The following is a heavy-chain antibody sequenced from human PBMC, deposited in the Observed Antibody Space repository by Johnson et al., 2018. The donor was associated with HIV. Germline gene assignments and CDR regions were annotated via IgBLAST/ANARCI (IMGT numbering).Heavy chain of an antibody. J-gene: IGHJ3*02. V-gene: IGHV3-66*01. CDR3: ASDGMAATKANI. CDR1: GFTVSSNY. Sequence: PPVEPGGGFFQPGGSLRLSCAASGFTVSSNYMSWVRQAPGKGLALVSVIYSGGSTYYADSVQGRFTISSDNSKNTLYLQMNSLRAEDTAVYYCASDGMAATKANIWGQGTMVTVSS. D-gene: IGHD1-14*01. CDR2: IYSGGST.